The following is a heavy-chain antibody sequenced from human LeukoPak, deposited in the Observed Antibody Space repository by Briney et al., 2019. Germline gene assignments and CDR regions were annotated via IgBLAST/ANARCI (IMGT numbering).Heavy chain of an antibody. D-gene: IGHD6-19*01. J-gene: IGHJ5*02. Sequence: SETLSLTCTVSGGSISSGGYYWSWIRQHPGKGLEWIGYIYYSGSTYYNPSLKSRVTISVDTSKNQFSLKLSPVTAADTAVYYCARRSIAVAAGGVDPWGQGTLVTVSS. V-gene: IGHV4-39*01. CDR2: IYYSGST. CDR1: GGSISSGGYY. CDR3: ARRSIAVAAGGVDP.